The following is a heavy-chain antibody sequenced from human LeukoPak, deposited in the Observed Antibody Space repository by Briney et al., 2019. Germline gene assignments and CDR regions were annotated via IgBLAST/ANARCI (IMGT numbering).Heavy chain of an antibody. J-gene: IGHJ1*01. CDR2: IKQDGSET. CDR3: ARPIYSSGWDQFQH. Sequence: GGSLRLSCAASGFTFRSYRVSWVRQAPGKGLEWVATIKQDGSETYYVDSVKGRFAISRDNAKNSLYLQMNSLRVEDTAVYYCARPIYSSGWDQFQHWGQGTLVTVSS. CDR1: GFTFRSYR. D-gene: IGHD6-19*01. V-gene: IGHV3-7*01.